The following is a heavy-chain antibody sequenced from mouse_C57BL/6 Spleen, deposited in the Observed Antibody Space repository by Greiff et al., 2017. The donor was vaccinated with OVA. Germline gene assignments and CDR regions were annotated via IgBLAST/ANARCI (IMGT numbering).Heavy chain of an antibody. J-gene: IGHJ2*01. CDR1: GFNIKDDY. D-gene: IGHD2-5*01. CDR2: IDTENGDT. V-gene: IGHV14-4*01. Sequence: VKLQQSGAELVRPGASVKLSCTASGFNIKDDYMHWVKQRPEPGLEWIGWIDTENGDTEYASKFQGKATITAETSSNTAYLQLSSLTSEDTAVYYWSIIPNYRNYGFDYWGQGTTLTVSS. CDR3: SIIPNYRNYGFDY.